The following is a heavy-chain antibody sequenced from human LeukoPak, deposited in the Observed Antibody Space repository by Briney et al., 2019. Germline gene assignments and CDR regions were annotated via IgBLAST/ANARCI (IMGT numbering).Heavy chain of an antibody. CDR3: ARGFVLGAAKNYFDY. V-gene: IGHV3-30-3*01. Sequence: GGSLRLSCAASGFTFSSFAMTWVRQAPGKGLEWVAVISYDGTNKYYADSVKGRFTISRDNSKNTLSLQMNSLRAEDTALYYCARGFVLGAAKNYFDYWGQGALVTVSS. CDR1: GFTFSSFA. D-gene: IGHD2-21*02. CDR2: ISYDGTNK. J-gene: IGHJ4*02.